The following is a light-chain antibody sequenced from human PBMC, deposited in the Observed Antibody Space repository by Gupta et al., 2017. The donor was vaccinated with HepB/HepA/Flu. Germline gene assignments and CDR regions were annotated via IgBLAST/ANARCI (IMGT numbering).Light chain of an antibody. J-gene: IGLJ2*01. CDR3: SSYTSSSTLGVV. V-gene: IGLV2-14*01. CDR1: RSDVGGYNY. CDR2: DVS. Sequence: SALTQPASVSGSPGQSVPISCPGTRSDVGGYNYVSWYQQHPGKAPKLMIYDVSNRPSGVSNRFSGSKSGNTASLTISGLQAEDEADYYCSSYTSSSTLGVVFGGGTKLTVL.